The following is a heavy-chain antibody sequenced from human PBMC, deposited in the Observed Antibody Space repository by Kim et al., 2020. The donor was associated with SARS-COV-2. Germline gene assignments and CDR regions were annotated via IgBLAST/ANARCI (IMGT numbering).Heavy chain of an antibody. CDR2: ISGSGGST. CDR3: AKVLRYCSSTSCPYYFDY. D-gene: IGHD2-2*01. Sequence: GGSLRLSCAASGFTFSSYAMSWVRQAPGKGLEWVSAISGSGGSTYYADSVKGRFTISRDNSKNTLYLQMNSLRAEDTAVYYCAKVLRYCSSTSCPYYFDYWGQGTLVTVSS. J-gene: IGHJ4*02. CDR1: GFTFSSYA. V-gene: IGHV3-23*01.